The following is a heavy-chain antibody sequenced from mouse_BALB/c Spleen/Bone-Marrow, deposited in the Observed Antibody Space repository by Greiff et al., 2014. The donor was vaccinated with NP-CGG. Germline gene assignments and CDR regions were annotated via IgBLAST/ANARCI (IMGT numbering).Heavy chain of an antibody. V-gene: IGHV5-9-3*01. Sequence: EVKLVESGGGLVKPGGSLKLSCAASGFTFSSYAMSWVRQTPEKRLEWVATITSGGTYTYYPDSVKGRFTISRDNAKNNLYLKMSSLRYEDTAMYYCARRRVYDYDWYFDVWGAGNTVPVTS. D-gene: IGHD2-4*01. CDR2: ITSGGTYT. J-gene: IGHJ1*01. CDR3: ARRRVYDYDWYFDV. CDR1: GFTFSSYA.